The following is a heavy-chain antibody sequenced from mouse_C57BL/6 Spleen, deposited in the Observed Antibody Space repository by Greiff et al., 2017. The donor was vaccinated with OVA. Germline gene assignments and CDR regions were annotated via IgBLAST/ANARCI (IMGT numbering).Heavy chain of an antibody. Sequence: QVQLKQPGAELVRPGTPGSLSCKAPAKTSTSYWMHGVKKRPGQGLEWIGVIDPSDSYTNYNQKFKGKATLTVDTSSSTAYMQLSSLTSEDSAVYYCARFAGTRPFDYWGQGTTLTVSS. V-gene: IGHV1-59*01. J-gene: IGHJ2*01. CDR2: IDPSDSYT. CDR1: AKTSTSYW. D-gene: IGHD4-1*01. CDR3: ARFAGTRPFDY.